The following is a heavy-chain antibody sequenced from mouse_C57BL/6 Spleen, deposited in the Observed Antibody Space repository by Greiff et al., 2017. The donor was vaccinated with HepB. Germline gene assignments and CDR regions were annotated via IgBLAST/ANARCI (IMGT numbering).Heavy chain of an antibody. CDR3: ARYRSYYGTPDWYFEV. V-gene: IGHV7-3*01. CDR1: GFTFTDYY. J-gene: IGHJ1*03. D-gene: IGHD1-1*01. CDR2: FRNKAHGYTT. Sequence: EVKVVESGGGLVQPGGSLSLSCAASGFTFTDYYMRWVRQPPGKALEWLGFFRNKAHGYTTEYSASVKGRLTISRDNSQSILYLQMTALRADDSATYYCARYRSYYGTPDWYFEVRGTGTTVTFAS.